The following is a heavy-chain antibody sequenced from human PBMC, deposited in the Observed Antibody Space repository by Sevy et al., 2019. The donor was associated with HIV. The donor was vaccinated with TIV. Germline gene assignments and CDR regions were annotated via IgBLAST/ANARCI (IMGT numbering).Heavy chain of an antibody. V-gene: IGHV3-7*03. CDR3: ARDCNSASCLWGLDV. D-gene: IGHD2-2*01. CDR1: GFTFSNYW. J-gene: IGHJ6*02. Sequence: GGCLRLSCAASGFTFSNYWMTWVRQAPGKGLEWVANIKRDGSEKYYVDSVKGRFTISGDNAKNSLYLQMNSLRAEDTALYYCARDCNSASCLWGLDVWGQGTTVTVSS. CDR2: IKRDGSEK.